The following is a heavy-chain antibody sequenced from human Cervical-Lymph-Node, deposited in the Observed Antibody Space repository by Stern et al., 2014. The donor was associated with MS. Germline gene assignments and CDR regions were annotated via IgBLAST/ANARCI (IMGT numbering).Heavy chain of an antibody. CDR3: ARTRGWDSRWFDY. CDR2: IDWDDDK. Sequence: QVTLKESGPALVKPTQTLTLTCSCSGFSVTTRGVSVSWIRQPPGKALEWLALIDWDDDKYSTTSLQTRLTISKDTSKNQVVLTMTNVDPADTATYYCARTRGWDSRWFDYWGQGTLVTVSS. D-gene: IGHD6-19*01. CDR1: GFSVTTRGVS. V-gene: IGHV2-70*01. J-gene: IGHJ5*01.